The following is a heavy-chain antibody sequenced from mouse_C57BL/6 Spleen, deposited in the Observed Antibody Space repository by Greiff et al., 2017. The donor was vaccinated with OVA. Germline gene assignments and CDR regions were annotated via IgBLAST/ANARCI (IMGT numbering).Heavy chain of an antibody. CDR2: INPNNGGT. Sequence: EVQLQQSGPELVKPGASVKISCKASGYTFTDYYMNWVKQSHGKSLEWIGDINPNNGGTSYNQKFKGKAALTVDKSSSTAYMELRSLTSEDSAVYYCARSRYYPDYWGQGTTLTVSS. CDR1: GYTFTDYY. V-gene: IGHV1-26*01. J-gene: IGHJ2*01. CDR3: ARSRYYPDY. D-gene: IGHD1-1*02.